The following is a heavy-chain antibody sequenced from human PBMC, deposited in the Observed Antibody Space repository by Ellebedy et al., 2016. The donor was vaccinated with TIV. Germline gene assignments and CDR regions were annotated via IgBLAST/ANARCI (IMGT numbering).Heavy chain of an antibody. CDR2: IYNSGAT. J-gene: IGHJ2*01. CDR1: GGSISSYY. Sequence: SETLSLTCTVSGGSISSYYWGWIRQPPGKRLEWIGSIYNSGATYYTPSLDSRVTISVDTSTNQFSLELTYVTAADTAVYHCARNRVIFTFEKSYFDLWGRGTLVTVSS. D-gene: IGHD3-16*01. CDR3: ARNRVIFTFEKSYFDL. V-gene: IGHV4-39*01.